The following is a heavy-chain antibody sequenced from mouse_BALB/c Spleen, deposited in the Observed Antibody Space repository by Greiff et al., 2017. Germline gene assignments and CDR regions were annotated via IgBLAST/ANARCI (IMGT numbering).Heavy chain of an antibody. J-gene: IGHJ2*01. CDR1: GFSLTDYG. Sequence: VQRVESGPGLVAPSQSLSITCTVSGFSLTDYGVSWIRQPPGKGLEWLGVIWGGGSTYYNSALKSRLSISKDNSKSQVFLKMNSLQTDDTAMYYCAKHTPYYGSSPFDYWGQGTTLTVSS. D-gene: IGHD1-1*01. V-gene: IGHV2-6-5*01. CDR3: AKHTPYYGSSPFDY. CDR2: IWGGGST.